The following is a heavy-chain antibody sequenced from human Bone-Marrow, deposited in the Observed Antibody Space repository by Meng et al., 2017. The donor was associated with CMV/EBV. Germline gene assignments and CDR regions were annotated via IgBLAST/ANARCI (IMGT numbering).Heavy chain of an antibody. V-gene: IGHV6-1*01. CDR1: GDSVSNNSAA. D-gene: IGHD6-19*01. Sequence: QVQLQQSVPGLWKTSQTLSLNCAISGDSVSNNSAACHWIRKSPARGLEWLGRTFYRSKWHYEYTTSLRSRITFNSDTSKNQVTLKMKSVTPEAAAIYYCGRAEDIGWSAGFDVWGQGTTVTVSS. J-gene: IGHJ6*02. CDR2: TFYRSKWHY. CDR3: GRAEDIGWSAGFDV.